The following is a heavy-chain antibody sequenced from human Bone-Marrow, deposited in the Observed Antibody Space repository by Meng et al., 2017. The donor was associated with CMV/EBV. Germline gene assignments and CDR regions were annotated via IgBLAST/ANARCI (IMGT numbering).Heavy chain of an antibody. D-gene: IGHD6-13*01. V-gene: IGHV3-73*01. CDR3: AKDPPGIAAAGPYFDY. CDR2: IRSKANSYAT. J-gene: IGHJ4*02. CDR1: GFTFSGPA. Sequence: GESLKISCAASGFTFSGPAMHWVRQASGKGLEWVGRIRSKANSYATAYAASVKGRFTISRDDSKNTAYLQMNSLRAEDTAVYYCAKDPPGIAAAGPYFDYWGQGTLVTVSS.